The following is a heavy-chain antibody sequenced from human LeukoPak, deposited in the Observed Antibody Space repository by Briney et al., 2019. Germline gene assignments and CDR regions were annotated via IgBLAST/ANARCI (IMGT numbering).Heavy chain of an antibody. Sequence: PGGSLRLSCAASLFTVSIKYMRCVRQAPGKGLEWVALTYTDGSAHYADSVKGRFTISRDNSKNTLFLQLNSLRAEDSALYYCAAGYTYTNSALWAFDIWGRGTMVTVSS. V-gene: IGHV3-53*01. D-gene: IGHD4-23*01. J-gene: IGHJ3*02. CDR2: TYTDGSA. CDR1: LFTVSIKY. CDR3: AAGYTYTNSALWAFDI.